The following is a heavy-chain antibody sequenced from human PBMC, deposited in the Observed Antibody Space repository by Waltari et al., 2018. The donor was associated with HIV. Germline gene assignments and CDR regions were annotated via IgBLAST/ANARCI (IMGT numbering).Heavy chain of an antibody. D-gene: IGHD3-10*01. Sequence: EVQLVESGGGLVQPGRSLSLSCAASGFTFEGYAMHWVRHVSGKGLEWVSGISWNSDSTGYADSVKGRFTISRDNAKTSLYLQMNSLRTEDTALYYCTKAESFFHPPDYWGQGTLVTVSS. CDR2: ISWNSDST. V-gene: IGHV3-9*01. CDR3: TKAESFFHPPDY. CDR1: GFTFEGYA. J-gene: IGHJ4*02.